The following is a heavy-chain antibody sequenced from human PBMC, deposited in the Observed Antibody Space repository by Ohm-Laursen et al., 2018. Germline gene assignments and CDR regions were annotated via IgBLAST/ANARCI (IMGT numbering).Heavy chain of an antibody. CDR1: GFTFSSYS. CDR2: ISSSSSYI. Sequence: GSLRLSCAASGFTFSSYSMNWVRQAPGKGLEWVSSISSSSSYIYYADSVKGRFTISRGNAKNSLYLQMNSLRAEDTAVYYCASGGIFVFDYWGQGTLVTVSS. CDR3: ASGGIFVFDY. J-gene: IGHJ4*02. D-gene: IGHD4-23*01. V-gene: IGHV3-21*01.